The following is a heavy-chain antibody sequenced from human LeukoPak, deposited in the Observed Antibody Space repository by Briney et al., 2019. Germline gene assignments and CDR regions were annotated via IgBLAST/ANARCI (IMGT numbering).Heavy chain of an antibody. Sequence: GGSLRLSCEVSGFTLDSYWMSWVRQAPGKGPEWVANINQDGSEKNYLDSVKGRFTISRDNAKNSVYLQMNSLRVEDTAVYVCTRDGSGWSDSWGQGTLVTVSS. V-gene: IGHV3-7*01. J-gene: IGHJ5*01. D-gene: IGHD6-19*01. CDR1: GFTLDSYW. CDR2: INQDGSEK. CDR3: TRDGSGWSDS.